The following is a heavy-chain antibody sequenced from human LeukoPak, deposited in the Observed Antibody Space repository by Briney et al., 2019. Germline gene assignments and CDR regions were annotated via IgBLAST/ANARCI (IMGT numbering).Heavy chain of an antibody. CDR2: IYYSGST. CDR1: GGSIRSSSYY. J-gene: IGHJ5*02. D-gene: IGHD6-13*01. V-gene: IGHV4-39*07. CDR3: AREDSSSWRGHWFDP. Sequence: SETLSLTCTVSGGSIRSSSYYWGWIRQPPGKGLEWIGSIYYSGSTYYNASLKSRVTISVDTSKNQFSLKLSSVTAADTAVYYCAREDSSSWRGHWFDPWGQGTLVTVSS.